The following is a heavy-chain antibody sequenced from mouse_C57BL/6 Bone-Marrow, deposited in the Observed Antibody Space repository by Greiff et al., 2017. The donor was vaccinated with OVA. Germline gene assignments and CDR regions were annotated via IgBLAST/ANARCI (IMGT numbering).Heavy chain of an antibody. CDR3: ASAITTVVADDY. V-gene: IGHV14-2*01. Sequence: EVQLQQSGAELVKPGASVKLSCTASGFNIKDYYMHWVKQRTEQGLEWIGRIDPEDGETKYAPNFQGKATITADTSSNTAYLQLSSLTSEDTAVYYCASAITTVVADDYWGQGTTLTVSS. CDR1: GFNIKDYY. CDR2: IDPEDGET. D-gene: IGHD1-1*01. J-gene: IGHJ2*01.